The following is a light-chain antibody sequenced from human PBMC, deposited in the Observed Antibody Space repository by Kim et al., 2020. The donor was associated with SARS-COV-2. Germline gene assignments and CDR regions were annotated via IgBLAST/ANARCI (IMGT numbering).Light chain of an antibody. CDR1: QGITSW. CDR3: QQYNSYPRT. V-gene: IGKV1-5*03. Sequence: AYVGDRVTITCRASQGITSWLAWYQQKPWKAPNLLIYKASSLHSGVPSRFSGSGSGTEFTLTISSLQPDDFATYYCQQYNSYPRTFGQGTKVDIK. J-gene: IGKJ1*01. CDR2: KAS.